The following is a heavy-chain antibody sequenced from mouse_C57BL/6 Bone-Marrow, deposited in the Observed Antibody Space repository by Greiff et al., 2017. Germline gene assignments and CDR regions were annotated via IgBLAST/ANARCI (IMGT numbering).Heavy chain of an antibody. Sequence: EVQLVESGGGLVKPGGSLKLSCAASGFTFSDYGMHWVRQAPEKGLEWVAYISSGSSTIYYADTVKGRITISRDNAKNTQFVQMTSLRSEGAAMYYCARWFAYWGQGTLVTVSA. J-gene: IGHJ3*01. CDR3: ARWFAY. V-gene: IGHV5-17*01. CDR1: GFTFSDYG. CDR2: ISSGSSTI.